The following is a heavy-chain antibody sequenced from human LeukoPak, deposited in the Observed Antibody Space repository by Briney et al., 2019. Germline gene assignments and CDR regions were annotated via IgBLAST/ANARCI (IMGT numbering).Heavy chain of an antibody. CDR2: ISYDGSNK. Sequence: PGGSLRLSCAASGFTFSSYAMHWVHQAPGKGLEWVAVISYDGSNKYYADSVKGRFTISRDNSKNTLYLQMNSLRAEDTAVYYCARGWNDAGFDYWGQGTLVTVSS. CDR3: ARGWNDAGFDY. J-gene: IGHJ4*02. V-gene: IGHV3-30*04. CDR1: GFTFSSYA. D-gene: IGHD1-1*01.